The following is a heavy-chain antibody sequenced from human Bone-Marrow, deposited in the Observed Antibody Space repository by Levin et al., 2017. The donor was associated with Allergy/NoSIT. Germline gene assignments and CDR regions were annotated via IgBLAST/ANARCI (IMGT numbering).Heavy chain of an antibody. D-gene: IGHD3-22*01. V-gene: IGHV1-18*01. CDR2: VSPYNGKT. CDR1: GYTFSSFV. CDR3: ARENYDSSGYYLHFDH. Sequence: GESLKISCKASGYTFSSFVISWVRQAPGQGLKWMGWVSPYNGKTKYVEKFQGRVTMTTDRSTSTAYMELKILRSDDTAVYYCARENYDSSGYYLHFDHWGQGTLVTVSS. J-gene: IGHJ4*02.